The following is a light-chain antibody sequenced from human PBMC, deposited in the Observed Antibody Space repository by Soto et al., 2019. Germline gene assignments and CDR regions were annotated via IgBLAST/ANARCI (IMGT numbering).Light chain of an antibody. J-gene: IGLJ3*02. CDR1: SSDVGDYDY. CDR2: DVN. Sequence: QSALTQPRSVSGSPGQSVTISCTGTSSDVGDYDYVSWYQQNPGKAPKLMIYDVNKRPSGVPDRFSGFKSGNTASLSISGLQAEDEAEYYCSSYAGNYRVLFGGGTKVTVL. CDR3: SSYAGNYRVL. V-gene: IGLV2-11*01.